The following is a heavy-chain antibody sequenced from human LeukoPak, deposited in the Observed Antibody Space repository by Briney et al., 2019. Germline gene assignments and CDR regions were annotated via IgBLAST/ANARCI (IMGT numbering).Heavy chain of an antibody. CDR2: ISYDGSNK. Sequence: PGGSLRLSCAASGFSLSSYAMHWVRQAPGKGLGWVAVISYDGSNKYYADSVKGRFTISRDTSKNTLSLQMNCLRAEDTAVYYCARGLLWFAEEDYWGQGTLVTVSS. V-gene: IGHV3-30-3*01. CDR1: GFSLSSYA. CDR3: ARGLLWFAEEDY. J-gene: IGHJ4*02. D-gene: IGHD3-10*01.